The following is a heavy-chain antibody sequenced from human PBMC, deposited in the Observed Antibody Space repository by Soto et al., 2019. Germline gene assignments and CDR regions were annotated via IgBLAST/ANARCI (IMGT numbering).Heavy chain of an antibody. Sequence: SETLSLTCTVSGGSISSYYWSWIRQPPGKGLEWIGYIYYSGSTNYNPSLKSRVTISVDTSKNQFSLKLSSVTAADTAVYYCARRRRGDKAWRMTTVTKALDYWGQGTLVTVSS. CDR3: ARRRRGDKAWRMTTVTKALDY. CDR1: GGSISSYY. V-gene: IGHV4-59*08. CDR2: IYYSGST. D-gene: IGHD4-17*01. J-gene: IGHJ4*02.